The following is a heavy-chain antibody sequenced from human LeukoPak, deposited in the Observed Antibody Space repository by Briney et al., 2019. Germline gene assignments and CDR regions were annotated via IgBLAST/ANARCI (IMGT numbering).Heavy chain of an antibody. D-gene: IGHD2-15*01. J-gene: IGHJ4*02. CDR3: AKDLCRYCSGGSCSIDY. CDR1: GFTFSSYG. Sequence: PGGSLRLSCAASGFTFSSYGMHWVRQAPGKGLEWVAVISYDGSNKYHADSVKGRFTISRDNSKNTLYLQTNSLRAEDTAVYYCAKDLCRYCSGGSCSIDYWGQGTLVTVSS. CDR2: ISYDGSNK. V-gene: IGHV3-30*18.